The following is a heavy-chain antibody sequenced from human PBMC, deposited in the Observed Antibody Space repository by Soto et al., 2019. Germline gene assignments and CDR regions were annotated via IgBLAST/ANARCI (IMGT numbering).Heavy chain of an antibody. CDR3: VREDILGVRSFDY. J-gene: IGHJ4*02. Sequence: GGSLRLSCAASGFTFGSYAMNWVRQAPGKGLEWISYISSGSKTIYYADSVKGRFIVSRDNAKSSQYLQMSSLRDEDTAVYYCVREDILGVRSFDYWGQGTLVTVSS. D-gene: IGHD3-9*01. CDR2: ISSGSKTI. CDR1: GFTFGSYA. V-gene: IGHV3-48*02.